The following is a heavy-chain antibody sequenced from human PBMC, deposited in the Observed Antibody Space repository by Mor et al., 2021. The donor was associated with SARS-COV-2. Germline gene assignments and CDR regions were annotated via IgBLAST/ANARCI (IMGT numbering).Heavy chain of an antibody. CDR2: ISSSSSYI. CDR3: ARSRFQSGYYYYYMDV. J-gene: IGHJ6*03. V-gene: IGHV3-21*01. D-gene: IGHD3-3*01. Sequence: KLLEWVSSISSSSSYIYYADSVKGRFTISRDNAKNSLYLQMNSLRAEDTAVYYCARSRFQSGYYYYYMDVWGKGTTVT.